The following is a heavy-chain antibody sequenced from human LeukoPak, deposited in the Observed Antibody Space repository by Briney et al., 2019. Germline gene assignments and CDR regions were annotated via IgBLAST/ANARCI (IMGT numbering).Heavy chain of an antibody. Sequence: PSETLSLTCTLSGGSISSYYWSWIRHPPGKGLEWIGYIYYSGSTNYNPSLKSRVTISVDTSKNQFSLKLSSVTAADTAVYYCARHGGSDSSGYDYVDYWGQGTLVTVSS. CDR2: IYYSGST. D-gene: IGHD3-22*01. V-gene: IGHV4-59*08. CDR3: ARHGGSDSSGYDYVDY. J-gene: IGHJ4*02. CDR1: GGSISSYY.